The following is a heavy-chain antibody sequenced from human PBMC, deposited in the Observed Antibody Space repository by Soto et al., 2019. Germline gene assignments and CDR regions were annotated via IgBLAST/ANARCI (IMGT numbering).Heavy chain of an antibody. CDR1: GFTFSSYA. D-gene: IGHD5-18*01. V-gene: IGHV3-30-3*01. Sequence: QVQLVESGGGVVQPGRSLRLSCAASGFTFSSYAMHWVRQAPGKGLEWVAVISYDGSNKYYADSVKGRFTISRDNSKNTLYLQMNRLRAEDTAVYCCARDMSYGLDYWGQGTLVTVSS. J-gene: IGHJ4*02. CDR2: ISYDGSNK. CDR3: ARDMSYGLDY.